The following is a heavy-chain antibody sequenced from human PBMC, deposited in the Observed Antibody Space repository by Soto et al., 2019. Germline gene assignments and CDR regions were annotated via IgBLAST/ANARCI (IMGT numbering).Heavy chain of an antibody. J-gene: IGHJ6*02. D-gene: IGHD6-19*01. CDR1: GFTFSSYG. V-gene: IGHV3-30*18. CDR2: ISSDGSNE. CDR3: AKDPIAVAGNNYYRMDV. Sequence: GGSLRLSCVASGFTFSSYGMYWVRQAPGKGLEWVAVISSDGSNEYYADSVKGRFTISRDNSKNTLYLQMNSLRAEDTAVYYCAKDPIAVAGNNYYRMDVWGQGTTVTVS.